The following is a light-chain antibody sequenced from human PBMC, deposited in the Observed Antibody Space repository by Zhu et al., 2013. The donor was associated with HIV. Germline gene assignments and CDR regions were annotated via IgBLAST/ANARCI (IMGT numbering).Light chain of an antibody. Sequence: DIVMTQSPLSLPVTPGKPASISCRSSQSLLHSNGYNCLDWYLQMPGQSPQLLIYLGSNRASGVPDRFTGSGLGTDFTLKITRVEAEDVGIYFCMQALQTPITFGQGTRLEI. CDR3: MQALQTPIT. V-gene: IGKV2-28*01. J-gene: IGKJ5*01. CDR2: LGS. CDR1: QSLLHSNGYNC.